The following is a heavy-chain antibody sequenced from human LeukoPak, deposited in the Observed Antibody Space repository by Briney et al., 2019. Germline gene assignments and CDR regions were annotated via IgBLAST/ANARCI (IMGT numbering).Heavy chain of an antibody. CDR3: TTASGSSSLYYYYGMDV. CDR2: IKSKTDGGTT. Sequence: GGSLRLSCAASGFTFSSYAMSWVRQAPGKGLEWVGRIKSKTDGGTTDYAAPVKGRFTISRDDSKNTLYLQMNSLKTEDTAVYYCTTASGSSSLYYYYGMDVWGQGTTVTVSS. V-gene: IGHV3-15*01. J-gene: IGHJ6*02. D-gene: IGHD6-6*01. CDR1: GFTFSSYA.